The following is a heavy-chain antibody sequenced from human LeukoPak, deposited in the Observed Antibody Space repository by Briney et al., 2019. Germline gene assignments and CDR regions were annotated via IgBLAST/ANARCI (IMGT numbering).Heavy chain of an antibody. CDR1: GDSISSYY. CDR2: IYYSGST. CDR3: ARHRRDYSNSYYYYGMDV. Sequence: SETLSLTCTVSGDSISSYYWSWIRQPPGKGLEWIGYIYYSGSTNYNPSLRSRFTISVDTSKNQFSLKVSSVTAADTAVYYCARHRRDYSNSYYYYGMDVWGQGTTVAVSS. V-gene: IGHV4-59*08. J-gene: IGHJ6*02. D-gene: IGHD4-11*01.